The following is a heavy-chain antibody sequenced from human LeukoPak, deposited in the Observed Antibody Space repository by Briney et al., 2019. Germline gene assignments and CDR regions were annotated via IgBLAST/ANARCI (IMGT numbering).Heavy chain of an antibody. CDR1: RFTFSTYA. D-gene: IGHD3-22*01. V-gene: IGHV3-23*01. CDR2: MSGRGDET. J-gene: IGHJ4*02. Sequence: GGSLRLSCAASRFTFSTYAMSWVRRAPGKGLEWVSSMSGRGDETHYADSVKGRFTISRDNSKSTLYLQMNSLRADDTAVYYCAQGLQDYYDSRGYYYMMHGGQGTLVTVSS. CDR3: AQGLQDYYDSRGYYYMMH.